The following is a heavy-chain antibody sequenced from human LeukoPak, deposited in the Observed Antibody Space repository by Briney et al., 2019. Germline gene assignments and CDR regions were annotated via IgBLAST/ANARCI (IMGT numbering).Heavy chain of an antibody. Sequence: ASVKVSCKASGYTFTSYDINWVRQATGQGLEWMGWMNPNSGNTGYAQKFQGRVTITRNTSISTAYMELSSLRSEDTAVYYCARGRGVGATLIGSYYYYYMDVWGKGTTVTISS. CDR2: MNPNSGNT. J-gene: IGHJ6*03. V-gene: IGHV1-8*03. D-gene: IGHD1-26*01. CDR3: ARGRGVGATLIGSYYYYYMDV. CDR1: GYTFTSYD.